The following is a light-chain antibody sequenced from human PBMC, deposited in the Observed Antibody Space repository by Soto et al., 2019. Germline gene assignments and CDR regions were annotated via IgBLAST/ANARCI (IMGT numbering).Light chain of an antibody. J-gene: IGKJ5*01. V-gene: IGKV1-33*01. CDR3: QQYENIPT. Sequence: DLQMTQSQSSLCASVGGRGTGTCQASQNIKNYLNWYTQKPGRAPKRRIYDASNLEAGVPSRFRGSGSGTDLTFTISRLQPAEIATDDCQQYENIPTVGQGTRLEIK. CDR1: QNIKNY. CDR2: DAS.